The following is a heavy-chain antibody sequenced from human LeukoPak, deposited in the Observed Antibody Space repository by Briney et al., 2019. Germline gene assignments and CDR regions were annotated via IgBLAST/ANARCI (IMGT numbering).Heavy chain of an antibody. D-gene: IGHD3-10*01. CDR2: ISVSGGST. CDR3: ARVIYGSGSYSYYYYYYGMDV. Sequence: GGSLRLSCAASGFTFSNYAMSWVRQAPGKGLEWVSVISVSGGSTYYADSVKGRFTISRDNAKNTLYLQMNSLRAEDTAVYYCARVIYGSGSYSYYYYYYGMDVWGQGTTVTVSS. J-gene: IGHJ6*02. CDR1: GFTFSNYA. V-gene: IGHV3-23*01.